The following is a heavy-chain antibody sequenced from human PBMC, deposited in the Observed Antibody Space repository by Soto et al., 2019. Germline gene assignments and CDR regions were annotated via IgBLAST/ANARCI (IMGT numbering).Heavy chain of an antibody. CDR3: ARSIVVVTALDY. CDR1: GYTFTSYA. V-gene: IGHV1-3*05. Sequence: QVRLVQSGAEEKKPGASVKVSCKASGYTFTSYAMHWVRQAPGQRLEWMGWINAGNGNTKYSQKFQGRVTITRDTSASTAYMELSSLRSEDTAVYYCARSIVVVTALDYWGQGNLGTVSS. CDR2: INAGNGNT. D-gene: IGHD2-21*02. J-gene: IGHJ4*02.